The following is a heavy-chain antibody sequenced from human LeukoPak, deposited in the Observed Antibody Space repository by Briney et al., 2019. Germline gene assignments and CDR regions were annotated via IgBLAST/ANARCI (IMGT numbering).Heavy chain of an antibody. J-gene: IGHJ4*02. CDR2: IKSKTDGGTT. CDR3: TTEGLKLWRLLDDY. Sequence: PGGSLRLSCAASGFTFSSYAMSWVRQAPGKGLEWVGRIKSKTDGGTTDYAAPVKGRFTISRDDSKNTLYLQMNSLKTEDTAVYYCTTEGLKLWRLLDDYWGQGTLVTVSS. D-gene: IGHD3-10*01. CDR1: GFTFSSYA. V-gene: IGHV3-15*01.